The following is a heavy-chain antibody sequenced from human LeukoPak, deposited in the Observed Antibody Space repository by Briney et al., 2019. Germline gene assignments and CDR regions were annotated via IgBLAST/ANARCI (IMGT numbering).Heavy chain of an antibody. Sequence: GASVKVSCKASGYTFTGYYMHWVRQAPGQGLEWMGWINPNSGGTNYAQKFQGRVTMTRDTSISTAYMELSRLRSDDTAVYYCARDGTAMVISNYYYMDVWGKGTTVTVSS. CDR3: ARDGTAMVISNYYYMDV. J-gene: IGHJ6*03. CDR1: GYTFTGYY. D-gene: IGHD5-18*01. V-gene: IGHV1-2*02. CDR2: INPNSGGT.